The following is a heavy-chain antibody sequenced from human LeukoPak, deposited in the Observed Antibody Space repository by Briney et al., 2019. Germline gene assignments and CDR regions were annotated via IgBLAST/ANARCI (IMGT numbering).Heavy chain of an antibody. CDR3: ARNGNILWFGELFEYYFDY. Sequence: SETLSLTCAVYGGSFSGYYWSWIRQPPGKGLEWIGEINHSGSTNCNPSLKSRVTISVDTSKNQFSLKLSSVTAADTAVYYCARNGNILWFGELFEYYFDYWGQGTLVTVSS. D-gene: IGHD3-10*01. J-gene: IGHJ4*02. CDR2: INHSGST. V-gene: IGHV4-34*01. CDR1: GGSFSGYY.